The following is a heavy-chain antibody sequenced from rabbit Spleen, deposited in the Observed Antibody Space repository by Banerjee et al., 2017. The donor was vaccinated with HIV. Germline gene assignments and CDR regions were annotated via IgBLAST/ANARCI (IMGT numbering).Heavy chain of an antibody. V-gene: IGHV1S45*01. Sequence: QEQLEESAGGLVQPGGSLKLSCKASGFTLSSYYMNWVRQAPGKGLEWIGYIDPVFGITYYANWVNGRFSISKTSSTTVTLQMTSLTVADTATYFCARDTGTSFSSYGMDLWGPGTLVTVS. D-gene: IGHD7-1*01. CDR2: IDPVFGIT. CDR1: GFTLSSYYM. J-gene: IGHJ6*01. CDR3: ARDTGTSFSSYGMDL.